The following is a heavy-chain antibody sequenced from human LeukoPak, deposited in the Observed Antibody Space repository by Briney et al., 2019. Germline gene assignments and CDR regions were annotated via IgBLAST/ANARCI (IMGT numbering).Heavy chain of an antibody. J-gene: IGHJ4*02. Sequence: SVKVSCEASGGTFSSYAISWVRQAPGQGLEWMGGIIPIFGTANYAQKFQGRVTITADESTSTAYMELSSLRSEDTAVYYCARVGINCGGDCYIFDYWGQGTLVTVSS. V-gene: IGHV1-69*13. CDR1: GGTFSSYA. CDR2: IIPIFGTA. CDR3: ARVGINCGGDCYIFDY. D-gene: IGHD2-21*02.